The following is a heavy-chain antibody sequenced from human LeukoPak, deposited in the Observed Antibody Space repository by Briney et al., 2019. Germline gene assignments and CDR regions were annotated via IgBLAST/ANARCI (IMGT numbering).Heavy chain of an antibody. CDR2: IWYDGSNK. CDR1: GFSFTSYA. CDR3: ARYSSSSSPNPPDY. D-gene: IGHD6-6*01. V-gene: IGHV3-33*08. J-gene: IGHJ4*02. Sequence: GGSLRLSCAASGFSFTSYAMSWVRQAPGKGLAWVAVIWYDGSNKYYADSVKGRFTISRDNSKNTLYLQMNSLRAEDTAVYYCARYSSSSSPNPPDYWGQGTLVTASS.